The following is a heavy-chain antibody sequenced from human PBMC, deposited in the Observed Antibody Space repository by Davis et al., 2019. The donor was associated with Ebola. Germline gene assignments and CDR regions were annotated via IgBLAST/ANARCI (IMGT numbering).Heavy chain of an antibody. CDR2: ISGSVDSK. CDR3: AKAPTGTTGTTWFDY. V-gene: IGHV3-23*01. J-gene: IGHJ4*02. D-gene: IGHD1-1*01. CDR1: GFTFSSYA. Sequence: PWGSLRLSCAASGFTFSSYAMSWVRQAPGKGLEWVSAISGSVDSKYYADSVKGRFTISRDNSKNTLYLQMNSLRAEDTAVYYCAKAPTGTTGTTWFDYWGQGTLVTVSS.